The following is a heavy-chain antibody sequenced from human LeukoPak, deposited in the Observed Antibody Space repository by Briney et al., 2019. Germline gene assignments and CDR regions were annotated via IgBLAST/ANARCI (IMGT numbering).Heavy chain of an antibody. CDR3: ARVVTPWANFDC. CDR2: IYSGGST. V-gene: IGHV3-53*01. J-gene: IGHJ4*02. D-gene: IGHD2-21*02. Sequence: GGSLRLSCAASGFTVSRNYMNWVRQTPGKWLEWVSVIYSGGSTYYAASVKGRFTISRDTSKNTLYLQMNSLRAEDTAVYYCARVVTPWANFDCWGQGTLVTVSS. CDR1: GFTVSRNY.